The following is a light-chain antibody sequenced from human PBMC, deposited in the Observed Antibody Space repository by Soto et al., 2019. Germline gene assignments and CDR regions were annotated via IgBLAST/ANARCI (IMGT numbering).Light chain of an antibody. Sequence: EIVLTQSPATLSMSPGERATLPCWASQTISSSLAWYQQKPGQAPRLLIYGASTRAAGVPVRFSGSGSGTEFTLTISSLEPGDFAVYYCQQRTNWPPITFGQGTRLEI. CDR3: QQRTNWPPIT. V-gene: IGKV3-15*01. CDR1: QTISSS. CDR2: GAS. J-gene: IGKJ5*01.